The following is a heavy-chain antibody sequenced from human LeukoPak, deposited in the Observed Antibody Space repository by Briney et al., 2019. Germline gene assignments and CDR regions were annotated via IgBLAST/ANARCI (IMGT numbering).Heavy chain of an antibody. V-gene: IGHV4-39*07. D-gene: IGHD2-2*01. CDR2: IYYSGIT. CDR1: GGSVTTSSFY. J-gene: IGHJ3*02. CDR3: AKSGPAAGRPDAFDI. Sequence: SETLSLTCTLSGGSVTTSSFYWAWIRQPPGKGLECIGTIYYSGITYYHSSLKSRVTISVDTSKNQFSLKLNSVTAADTAVYFCAKSGPAAGRPDAFDIWGQGAMVTVSS.